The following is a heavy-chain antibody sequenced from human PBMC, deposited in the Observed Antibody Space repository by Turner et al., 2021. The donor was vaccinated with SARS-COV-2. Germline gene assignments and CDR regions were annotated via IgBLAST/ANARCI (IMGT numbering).Heavy chain of an antibody. CDR1: GFTFSSYS. CDR3: ARSPTAPGYYYDSSGYYTPYYFDY. CDR2: ISSSSSYI. Sequence: VQLVESGGGVVQPGRSLRLSCAASGFTFSSYSMNWVRQAPGKGLEWVSSISSSSSYIYYADSVKGRFTISRDNAKNSLYLQMNSLRAEDTAVYYCARSPTAPGYYYDSSGYYTPYYFDYWGQGTLVTVSS. J-gene: IGHJ4*02. V-gene: IGHV3-21*01. D-gene: IGHD3-22*01.